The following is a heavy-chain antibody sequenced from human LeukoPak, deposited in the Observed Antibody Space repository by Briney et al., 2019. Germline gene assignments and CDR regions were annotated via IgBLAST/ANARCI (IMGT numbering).Heavy chain of an antibody. J-gene: IGHJ4*02. V-gene: IGHV4-31*03. CDR1: GVSISSGGYY. Sequence: ASQTLSLTCTVSGVSISSGGYYWSWIRQHPGKGLEWIGYIYYSGSTYYNPSLKSRVTISVDTSKNQFSLKLSSVTAADTAVYYCARTTCSGGSCYYDYWGQGTLVTVSS. D-gene: IGHD2-15*01. CDR3: ARTTCSGGSCYYDY. CDR2: IYYSGST.